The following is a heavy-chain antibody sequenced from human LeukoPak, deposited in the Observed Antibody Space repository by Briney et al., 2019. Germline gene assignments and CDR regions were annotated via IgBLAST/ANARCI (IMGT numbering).Heavy chain of an antibody. CDR3: TKDNSEYYYDSSGYYPDY. CDR2: ITGDGGST. J-gene: IGHJ4*02. V-gene: IGHV3-43*02. D-gene: IGHD3-22*01. CDR1: GFTFDDYA. Sequence: QPGVSLRLSCAASGFTFDDYAMHWVRQAPGKGLEWVSLITGDGGSTYYADSVKGRFTISRDNSKNSLYLQMNSLRTEDTAFYYCTKDNSEYYYDSSGYYPDYWGQGTLVTVSS.